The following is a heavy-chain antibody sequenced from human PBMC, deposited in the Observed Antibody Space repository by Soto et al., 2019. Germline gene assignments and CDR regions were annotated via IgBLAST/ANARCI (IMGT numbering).Heavy chain of an antibody. CDR2: FDPEDDEP. Sequence: ASVKVSCKVSGNTLTELSVHWVRQAPGKGLDWMGGFDPEDDEPIYAQKFQGRVTMAEDTSTDTAYMELSSLTSEGTAIYHSAKMLGLTMLTLDAFDIRGQGTVVTVSS. CDR1: GNTLTELS. D-gene: IGHD3-16*01. J-gene: IGHJ3*02. V-gene: IGHV1-24*01. CDR3: AKMLGLTMLTLDAFDI.